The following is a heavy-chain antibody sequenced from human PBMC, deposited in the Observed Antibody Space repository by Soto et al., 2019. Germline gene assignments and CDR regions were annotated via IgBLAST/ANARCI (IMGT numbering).Heavy chain of an antibody. Sequence: SETLSLTCAVYGGSFSGYYWSWIRQPPGKGLEWIGEINHSGSTNYNPSLKSRVTISVDTSKNQFSLKLSSVTAADTAVYYCARGGTRYYYDSGGYRRGWFDTWGQGTLVTVSS. CDR2: INHSGST. J-gene: IGHJ5*02. V-gene: IGHV4-34*01. D-gene: IGHD3-22*01. CDR3: ARGGTRYYYDSGGYRRGWFDT. CDR1: GGSFSGYY.